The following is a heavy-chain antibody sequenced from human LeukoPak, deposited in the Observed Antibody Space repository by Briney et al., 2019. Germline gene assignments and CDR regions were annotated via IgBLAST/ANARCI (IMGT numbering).Heavy chain of an antibody. J-gene: IGHJ3*02. Sequence: PSETLSLTCTVSGGSISSYYWSWIRQPPGKGLEWIGYIYYSGSTNYNPSLKSRVTISVDTSKNQFSLKLSSVTAADTAVYYCARGGRIAARPGTIDAFDIWGQGTMVTVSS. D-gene: IGHD6-6*01. CDR1: GGSISSYY. CDR2: IYYSGST. V-gene: IGHV4-59*01. CDR3: ARGGRIAARPGTIDAFDI.